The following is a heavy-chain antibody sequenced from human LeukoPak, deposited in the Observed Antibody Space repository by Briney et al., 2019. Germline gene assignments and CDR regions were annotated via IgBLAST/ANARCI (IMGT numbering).Heavy chain of an antibody. CDR1: GGSFSGYY. V-gene: IGHV4-34*01. D-gene: IGHD3-22*01. Sequence: SETLSLTCAVYGGSFSGYYWSWIRQPPGKGLEWIGEINHSGSTNYNPSLKSRVTISVDTSKNQFPLKLSSVTAADTAVYYCARGDYYDSSGYYYDPYFDYWGQGTLVTVSS. CDR3: ARGDYYDSSGYYYDPYFDY. CDR2: INHSGST. J-gene: IGHJ4*02.